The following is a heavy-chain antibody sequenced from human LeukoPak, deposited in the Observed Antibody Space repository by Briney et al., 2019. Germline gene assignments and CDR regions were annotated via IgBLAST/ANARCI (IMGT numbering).Heavy chain of an antibody. D-gene: IGHD1-26*01. V-gene: IGHV3-33*08. CDR3: ARDLIVGATIGSHFDY. CDR2: IWYDGSNK. CDR1: GFTFSSYA. J-gene: IGHJ4*02. Sequence: GGSLRLSCAASGFTFSSYAMSWVRQAPGKGLEWVAVIWYDGSNKYYADSVKGRFTISRDNSKNTLYLQMNSLRAEDTAVYYCARDLIVGATIGSHFDYWGQGTLVTVSS.